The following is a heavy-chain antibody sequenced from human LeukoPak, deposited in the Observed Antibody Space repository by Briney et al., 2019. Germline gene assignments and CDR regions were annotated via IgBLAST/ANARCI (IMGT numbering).Heavy chain of an antibody. Sequence: TGGSLRLSCAASGFTISDYWMSWVRQAPGKGLEWVANIKEDGGEKNYVDSAKGRFTISRDNAKNSLYLQMNNLRAEDTAVYYCASKGGSFTISGVLYNDAFAIWGQGTMVTVSA. D-gene: IGHD3-3*01. CDR2: IKEDGGEK. CDR3: ASKGGSFTISGVLYNDAFAI. V-gene: IGHV3-7*01. J-gene: IGHJ3*02. CDR1: GFTISDYW.